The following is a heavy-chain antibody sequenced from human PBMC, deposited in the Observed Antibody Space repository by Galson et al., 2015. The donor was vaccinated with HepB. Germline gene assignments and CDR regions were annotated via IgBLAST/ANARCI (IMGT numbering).Heavy chain of an antibody. D-gene: IGHD5-24*01. Sequence: SVKVSCKASGYTFTSYYMHWVRQAPGQGLEWMGIINPSGGSTSYAQKFQGRVTMTRDTSTSTVYMELSSLRSEDTAVYYCARDDGRDGYERDTLGAFDIWGQGTMVTVSS. CDR1: GYTFTSYY. J-gene: IGHJ3*02. CDR3: ARDDGRDGYERDTLGAFDI. V-gene: IGHV1-46*03. CDR2: INPSGGST.